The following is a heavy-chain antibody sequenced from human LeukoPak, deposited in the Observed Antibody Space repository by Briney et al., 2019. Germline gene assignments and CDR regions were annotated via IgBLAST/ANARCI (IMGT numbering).Heavy chain of an antibody. D-gene: IGHD5-24*01. J-gene: IGHJ3*01. Sequence: SVKVSCKASGCTFSSYAISWVRQAPAQGLGLVGGIIPICGRGNYAQKFQGRVTITADKSTSTPYMELSSLRSEDTAIYYCARIRDGYNDAYDLWGQGTVVTVPS. V-gene: IGHV1-69*06. CDR2: IIPICGRG. CDR3: ARIRDGYNDAYDL. CDR1: GCTFSSYA.